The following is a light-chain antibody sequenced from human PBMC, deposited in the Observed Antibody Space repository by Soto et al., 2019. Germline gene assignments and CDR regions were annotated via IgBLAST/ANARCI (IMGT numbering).Light chain of an antibody. V-gene: IGKV3-20*01. CDR1: QSVSSSY. J-gene: IGKJ3*01. Sequence: EIVLAQSPCTLSLSPGERATLSCRASQSVSSSYLAWYQQKPGQAPRLLIYGASSRATGIPDRFSGSESGTDFTLTISRLEPEDFAVYYCQQYGSSPFTFGPGTKVDIK. CDR2: GAS. CDR3: QQYGSSPFT.